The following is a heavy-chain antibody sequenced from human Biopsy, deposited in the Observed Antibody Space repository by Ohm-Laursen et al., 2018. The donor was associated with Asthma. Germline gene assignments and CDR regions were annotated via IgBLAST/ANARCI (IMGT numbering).Heavy chain of an antibody. CDR3: ARAGALIVGATMGY. D-gene: IGHD1-26*01. V-gene: IGHV1-69*05. Sequence: ASVKVSCKASGGTFSSYAISWVRQAPGQGLEWMGGIIPIFGTANYAQKFQGGVTMTRDTSTSTVYMELSSLRSEDTAVYYCARAGALIVGATMGYWGQGTLVTVSS. J-gene: IGHJ4*02. CDR2: IIPIFGTA. CDR1: GGTFSSYA.